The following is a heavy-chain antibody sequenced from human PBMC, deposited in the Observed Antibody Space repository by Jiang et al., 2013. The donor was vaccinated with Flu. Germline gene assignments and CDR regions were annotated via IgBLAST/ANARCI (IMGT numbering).Heavy chain of an antibody. CDR1: GFTFSSYE. CDR3: ARDRAHDSSGYYAFDI. J-gene: IGHJ3*02. CDR2: ISSSGSTI. Sequence: SCAASGFTFSSYEMNWVRQGSREGAGRGVSYISSSGSTIYYADSVKGRFTISRDNAKNSLYLQMNSLRAEDTAVYYCARDRAHDSSGYYAFDIWGQGTMVTVSS. D-gene: IGHD3-22*01. V-gene: IGHV3-48*03.